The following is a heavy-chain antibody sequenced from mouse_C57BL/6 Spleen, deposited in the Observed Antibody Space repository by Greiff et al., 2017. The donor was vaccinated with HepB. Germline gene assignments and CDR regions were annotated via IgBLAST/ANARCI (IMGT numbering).Heavy chain of an antibody. CDR1: GFTFSSYG. CDR2: ISSGGSYT. CDR3: ARDSMGAMDY. Sequence: DVMLVESGGDLVKPGVSLKLSCAASGFTFSSYGMSWVRQTPDKRLEWVATISSGGSYTYYPDSVKGRFTISRDNAKNTLYLQMSSLKSEDTAMYYCARDSMGAMDYWGQGTSVTVSS. V-gene: IGHV5-6*02. J-gene: IGHJ4*01.